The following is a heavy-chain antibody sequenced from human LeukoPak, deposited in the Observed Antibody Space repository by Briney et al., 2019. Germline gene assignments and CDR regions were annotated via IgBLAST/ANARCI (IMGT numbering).Heavy chain of an antibody. V-gene: IGHV1-18*01. CDR1: GYTFTSYG. Sequence: GASVKVSCKASGYTFTSYGISWVRQAPGQGLEWMGWISAYNGNTNYAQKLQGRVTTTTDTSTSTAYMELRSLRSDDTAVYYCARDGGIAAAGTVFDYWGQGTLVTVSS. D-gene: IGHD6-13*01. CDR3: ARDGGIAAAGTVFDY. CDR2: ISAYNGNT. J-gene: IGHJ4*02.